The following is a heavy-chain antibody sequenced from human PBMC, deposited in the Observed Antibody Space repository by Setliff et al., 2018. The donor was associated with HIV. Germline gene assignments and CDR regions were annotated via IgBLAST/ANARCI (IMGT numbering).Heavy chain of an antibody. V-gene: IGHV4-28*05. J-gene: IGHJ4*02. D-gene: IGHD4-17*01. Sequence: SETLSLTCVVSGYSISSNDWWGWIRQSPGKGLEWIGYIYYSGGIYYNPSLKSRVTMSVDTSKNQFSLKLSSVTAVDTAVYYCAKKGNGDYHFDYWGQGTLVTVSS. CDR3: AKKGNGDYHFDY. CDR1: GYSISSNDW. CDR2: IYYSGGI.